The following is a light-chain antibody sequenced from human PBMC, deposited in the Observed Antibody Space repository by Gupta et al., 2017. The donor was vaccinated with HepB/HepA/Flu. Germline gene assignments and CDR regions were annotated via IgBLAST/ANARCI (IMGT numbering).Light chain of an antibody. CDR1: QSVSSN. CDR2: AKS. Sequence: EIVMTPSPATLSVSPGETATLSCRASQSVSSNLAWYQQKPGQAPSLLIYAKSTRATGVPARFYGSGSGTEFTLTISSLQSEDFAVYFCQQDNTWPQTFGQGTKVEIK. V-gene: IGKV3-15*01. J-gene: IGKJ1*01. CDR3: QQDNTWPQT.